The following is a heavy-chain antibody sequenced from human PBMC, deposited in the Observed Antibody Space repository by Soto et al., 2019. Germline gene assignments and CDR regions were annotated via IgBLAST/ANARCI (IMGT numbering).Heavy chain of an antibody. J-gene: IGHJ6*02. CDR3: TRDRDSSGWMNGMDV. D-gene: IGHD6-19*01. CDR1: GFSFSSYA. V-gene: IGHV3-33*01. CDR2: IWYDGRNK. Sequence: QVQLVESGGGVVQPGTSPRLSCAASGFSFSSYAMHWVRQAPGKGLEWVALIWYDGRNKYYTDSMKGRFTISRDNSKNTLHLQMNSLRAEDTAVYYCTRDRDSSGWMNGMDVWGQGTTVTVSS.